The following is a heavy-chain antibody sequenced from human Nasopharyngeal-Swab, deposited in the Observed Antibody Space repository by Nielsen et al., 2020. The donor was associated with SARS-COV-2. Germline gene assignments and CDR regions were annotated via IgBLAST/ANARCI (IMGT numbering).Heavy chain of an antibody. D-gene: IGHD4-17*01. Sequence: SMKISWAASGFTSDDYAMHWVRQAPGKGLEWVSGSSWNSGSIGYADSVKGRFTISRDNAKNSLYLQMNSLRAEDTALYYCAKDMWPTVTTPDYWGQGTLVTVSS. CDR1: GFTSDDYA. CDR3: AKDMWPTVTTPDY. J-gene: IGHJ4*02. V-gene: IGHV3-9*02. CDR2: SSWNSGSI.